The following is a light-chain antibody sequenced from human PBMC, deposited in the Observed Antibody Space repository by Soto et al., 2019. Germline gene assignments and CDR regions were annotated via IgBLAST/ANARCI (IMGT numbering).Light chain of an antibody. V-gene: IGKV3-20*01. Sequence: EIVLTQSPGTLSLSPGERATLSCRASQSVSSSYVAWYQQKPGQAPRLLIYGASSSATGIPDRFSGSGSGTDLTLTISRLEPEDFAVYYCQQYGSSPLYTFGQGTKLEI. J-gene: IGKJ2*01. CDR2: GAS. CDR3: QQYGSSPLYT. CDR1: QSVSSSY.